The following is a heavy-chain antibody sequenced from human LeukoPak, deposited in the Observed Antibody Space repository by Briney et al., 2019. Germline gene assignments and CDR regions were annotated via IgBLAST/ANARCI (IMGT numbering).Heavy chain of an antibody. Sequence: ASVKVSCKASGYTFTSYYMHWVRQAPGQGLEWMGIINPSGGSTSYAQKFQGRVTMTTDTSTSTAYMELRSLRSDDTAVYYCARTSHYVDIAATIPYGIYYFDYWGQGTLVTVSS. CDR1: GYTFTSYY. CDR2: INPSGGST. CDR3: ARTSHYVDIAATIPYGIYYFDY. D-gene: IGHD5-12*01. J-gene: IGHJ4*02. V-gene: IGHV1-46*01.